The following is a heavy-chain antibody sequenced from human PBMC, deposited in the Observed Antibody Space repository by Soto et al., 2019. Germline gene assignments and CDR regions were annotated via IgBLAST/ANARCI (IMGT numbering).Heavy chain of an antibody. CDR1: GFTFSSYA. V-gene: IGHV3-30-3*01. D-gene: IGHD3-22*01. J-gene: IGHJ3*02. CDR2: ISYDGSKK. Sequence: QVQLVESGGGVVQPGRSLRLSCAASGFTFSSYAMHWVRQAPGKGLEWVAVISYDGSKKYYADSVKGRFTISRDNSKNTLDLQMNSLRAEDTAVYYCAREHQVVVVHNAFDIWGQGTMVTVSS. CDR3: AREHQVVVVHNAFDI.